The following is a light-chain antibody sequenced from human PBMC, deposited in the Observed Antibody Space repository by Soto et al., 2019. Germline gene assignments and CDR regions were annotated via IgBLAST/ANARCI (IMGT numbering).Light chain of an antibody. CDR2: VND. CDR3: IAWDDSVNGHV. J-gene: IGLJ1*01. V-gene: IGLV1-44*01. CDR1: SSNMGTNT. Sequence: QSVLTQPPSASGTPGQRVTISCSGGSSNMGTNTVSWYQQVPGTAPKVLIYVNDQRPSGVPCRFSGSNSGTSASLAISGLQPEDECDYKCIAWDDSVNGHVFRAGTKVTVL.